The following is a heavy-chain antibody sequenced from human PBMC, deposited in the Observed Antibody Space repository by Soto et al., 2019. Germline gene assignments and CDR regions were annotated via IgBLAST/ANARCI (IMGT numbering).Heavy chain of an antibody. Sequence: QLQLQESGPGLVKPSQTLSLACTVSGGSFSSGGYYWSWIRQLPGKGLEWIGYIYYSGSTYYNPSLDGRFTISRDTSNNQFSLKLSSVTAADTAVYYCARATSFSGHHGYWGQGTLVTVSS. CDR1: GGSFSSGGYY. CDR3: ARATSFSGHHGY. J-gene: IGHJ4*02. D-gene: IGHD2-8*02. CDR2: IYYSGST. V-gene: IGHV4-31*03.